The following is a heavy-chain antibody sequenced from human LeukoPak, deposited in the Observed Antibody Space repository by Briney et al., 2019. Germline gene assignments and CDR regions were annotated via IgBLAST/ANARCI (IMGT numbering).Heavy chain of an antibody. CDR1: GFTFSSYS. V-gene: IGHV3-21*01. CDR2: ISSSSSYI. CDR3: ARGLDFWSGYYYYYMDV. Sequence: HGGSLRLSCAASGFTFSSYSMNWVRQAPGKGLEWVSSISSSSSYIYYADSVKGRFTISRDNAKNSLYLQMNSLRAEDTAVYYCARGLDFWSGYYYYYMDVWVKGTTVIV. D-gene: IGHD3-3*01. J-gene: IGHJ6*03.